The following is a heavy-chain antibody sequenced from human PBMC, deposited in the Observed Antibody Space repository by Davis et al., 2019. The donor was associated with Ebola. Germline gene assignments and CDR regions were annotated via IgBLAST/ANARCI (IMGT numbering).Heavy chain of an antibody. V-gene: IGHV6-1*01. CDR3: ARGWLRSGLDY. Sequence: HSQTLSLTCVISGDIVSRGGWNWIRQSPSRGLEWLGRTYYTSKWFNHYAESVKSRITINPDTSKNQFSLQLDSVTPEDTAVYYCARGWLRSGLDYWGQGILVTVSS. J-gene: IGHJ4*02. D-gene: IGHD5-12*01. CDR2: TYYTSKWFN. CDR1: GDIVSRGG.